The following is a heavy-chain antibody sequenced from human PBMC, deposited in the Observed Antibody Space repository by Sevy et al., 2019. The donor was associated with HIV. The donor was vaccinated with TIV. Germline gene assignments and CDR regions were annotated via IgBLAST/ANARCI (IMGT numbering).Heavy chain of an antibody. Sequence: GGSQRLSCAASGITLTPYWMHWVRQVPGKGLVWVSRINSDRSSTSYAESVKGRFTISRDNGKNTLSLQMKSLRVEDTDVYFCSRGLYYYDMRGHQEPGDYWDQGVLVTVAS. CDR3: SRGLYYYDMRGHQEPGDY. CDR1: GITLTPYW. D-gene: IGHD3-22*01. J-gene: IGHJ4*02. CDR2: INSDRSST. V-gene: IGHV3-74*01.